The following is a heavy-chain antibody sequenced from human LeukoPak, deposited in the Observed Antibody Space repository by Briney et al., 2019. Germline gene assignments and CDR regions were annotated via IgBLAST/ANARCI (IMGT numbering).Heavy chain of an antibody. D-gene: IGHD4-11*01. CDR2: IYTSGST. V-gene: IGHV4-4*07. CDR3: ARADYSNSRRWFDP. CDR1: GGSISSYY. Sequence: SETLSLTCTVSGGSISSYYWSWIRQPAGKGLEWIGRIYTSGSTNYNPSLKSRVTMSVDTSKNQFSLRLSSVTAADTAVYYCARADYSNSRRWFDPWGQGTLVTVSS. J-gene: IGHJ5*02.